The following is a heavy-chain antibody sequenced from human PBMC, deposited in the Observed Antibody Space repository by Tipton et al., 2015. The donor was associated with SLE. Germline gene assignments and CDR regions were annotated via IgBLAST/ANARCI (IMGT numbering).Heavy chain of an antibody. V-gene: IGHV4-59*01. CDR1: GGSISGFY. CDR2: TYYREST. J-gene: IGHJ4*02. CDR3: ARSPLESLSYFDM. Sequence: TLSLTCTVSGGSISGFYWSWIRQSPGKGLEWIGYTYYRESTNYNPSLISRATISLDTPRNQFSLKLRSVIAADTAIYYCARSPLESLSYFDMWGQGTPVTVS. D-gene: IGHD3-3*01.